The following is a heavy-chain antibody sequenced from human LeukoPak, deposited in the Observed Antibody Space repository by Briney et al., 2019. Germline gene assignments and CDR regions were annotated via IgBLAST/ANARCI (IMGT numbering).Heavy chain of an antibody. CDR3: ATVTYFPSGAYAFYFDF. D-gene: IGHD2/OR15-2a*01. CDR2: INPNSGGT. Sequence: GGSLRLSCAASGFTFSGSAMHWVRQASGKGLEWVGSINPNSGGTNYAQKFQGRVTMTRDTSITTAYMELSRLTSDDTAVYYCATVTYFPSGAYAFYFDFWGQGALVTVSS. J-gene: IGHJ4*02. V-gene: IGHV1-2*02. CDR1: GFTFSGSA.